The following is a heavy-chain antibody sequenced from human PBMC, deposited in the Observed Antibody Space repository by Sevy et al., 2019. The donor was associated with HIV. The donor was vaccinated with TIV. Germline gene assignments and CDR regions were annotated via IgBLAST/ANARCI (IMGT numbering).Heavy chain of an antibody. CDR3: VRDGGDYAFIPPGY. CDR2: ISYAGSDR. J-gene: IGHJ4*02. CDR1: GFNFGTHA. D-gene: IGHD4-17*01. Sequence: GGSLRLSCEGSGFNFGTHAIHWVRQPPGRGLEWVAVISYAGSDRYYADSVKGRFNISRDNSKNTLYLQMNSLRHEDSAIYFCVRDGGDYAFIPPGYWGQGTQVTVSS. V-gene: IGHV3-30-3*01.